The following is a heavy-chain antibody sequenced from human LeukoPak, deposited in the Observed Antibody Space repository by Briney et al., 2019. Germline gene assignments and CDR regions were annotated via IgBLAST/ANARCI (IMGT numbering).Heavy chain of an antibody. V-gene: IGHV3-64*01. Sequence: GGSLRLSCAASGFTFSSYAMHWVRQAPGKGLEYVSAISSNGDSTYYANSVKGRFTISRDNSKNTLYLQMGSLRAEDMAVYYCASSPPTGTTWYFDLWGRGTLVTVSS. CDR3: ASSPPTGTTWYFDL. J-gene: IGHJ2*01. CDR1: GFTFSSYA. D-gene: IGHD1-7*01. CDR2: ISSNGDST.